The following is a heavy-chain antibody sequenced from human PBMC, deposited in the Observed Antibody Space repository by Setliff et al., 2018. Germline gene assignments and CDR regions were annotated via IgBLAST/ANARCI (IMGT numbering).Heavy chain of an antibody. CDR1: GDSFSNYA. J-gene: IGHJ5*02. D-gene: IGHD2-15*01. V-gene: IGHV1-69*05. CDR3: ARSPALLGIVYLDP. CDR2: LIPMFGTP. Sequence: ASVKVSCKASGDSFSNYAISWVRQAPGQGLEWMGGLIPMFGTPGYAQKFQDRVTITTDESTSTAYMELNSLTSEDTAVYYCARSPALLGIVYLDPWGQGTLVTVS.